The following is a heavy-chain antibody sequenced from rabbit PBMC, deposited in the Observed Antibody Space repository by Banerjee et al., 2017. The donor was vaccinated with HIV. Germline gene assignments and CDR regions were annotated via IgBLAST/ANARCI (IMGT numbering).Heavy chain of an antibody. V-gene: IGHV1S45*01. CDR1: GFSFSSRYY. J-gene: IGHJ6*01. D-gene: IGHD4-1*01. CDR3: ARDSYDNSGWLGLGL. CDR2: IVSGSSGST. Sequence: QEQLVESGGGLVQPEGSLTLTCTASGFSFSSRYYMCWVRQAPGKGLEWIACIVSGSSGSTYYASWAKGRFTISKTSSTTVTLQMTSLTAADTATYFCARDSYDNSGWLGLGLWGPGTLVTVS.